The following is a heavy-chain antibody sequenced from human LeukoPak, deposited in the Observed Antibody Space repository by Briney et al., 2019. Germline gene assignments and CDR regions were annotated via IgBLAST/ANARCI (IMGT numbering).Heavy chain of an antibody. CDR3: ARARYCSGGSCYAEY. CDR2: IYPGDSDT. J-gene: IGHJ4*02. D-gene: IGHD2-15*01. V-gene: IGHV5-51*01. CDR1: GYXFTTYW. Sequence: GESLKISCNGSGYXFTTYWICWVRQMPGKGREWMGSIYPGDSDTRYSPSFQGQVTISADKTISTAYLQWSSLKASDTAMYYCARARYCSGGSCYAEYWGQGTLVTVSS.